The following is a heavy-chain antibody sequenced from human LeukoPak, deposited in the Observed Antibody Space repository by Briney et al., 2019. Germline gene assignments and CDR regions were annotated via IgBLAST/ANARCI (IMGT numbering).Heavy chain of an antibody. CDR3: ARFSPYGMDV. CDR2: ISSSGSTI. V-gene: IGHV3-48*03. J-gene: IGHJ6*02. Sequence: PGGSLRLSCAASGFTFSSYEMNWVRPAPGQGLEWVSYISSSGSTIYYADSVKGRFTISRDNAKNSLYLQMNSLRAEDTAVYYCARFSPYGMDVWGQGTTVTVSS. CDR1: GFTFSSYE.